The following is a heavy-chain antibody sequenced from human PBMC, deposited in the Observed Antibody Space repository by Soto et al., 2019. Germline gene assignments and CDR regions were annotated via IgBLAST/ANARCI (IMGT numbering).Heavy chain of an antibody. CDR2: IYSGGST. CDR1: GFTVSSNY. CDR3: ASPQVIVGATPGGLNY. D-gene: IGHD1-26*01. Sequence: QPGGSLRLSCAASGFTVSSNYMSWVRQAPGKGLEWVSVIYSGGSTYYADSVKGRFTISRDNSKNTLYLQMNSLRAEDTAVYYCASPQVIVGATPGGLNYWGQGTLVTVSS. J-gene: IGHJ4*02. V-gene: IGHV3-53*01.